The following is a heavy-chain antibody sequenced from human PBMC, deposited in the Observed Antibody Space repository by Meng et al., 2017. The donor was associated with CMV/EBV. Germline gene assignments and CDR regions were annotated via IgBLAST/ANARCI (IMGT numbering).Heavy chain of an antibody. Sequence: SCTVSGGSISSGDYYWSWIRQPPGKGLEWIGYIYYSGSTYYNPSLKSRVTISVDTSKNQFSLKLSSVTAADTAVYYCARAPFNTHYFDYWGQGTLVTVSS. CDR2: IYYSGST. CDR1: GGSISSGDYY. J-gene: IGHJ4*02. CDR3: ARAPFNTHYFDY. V-gene: IGHV4-30-4*08.